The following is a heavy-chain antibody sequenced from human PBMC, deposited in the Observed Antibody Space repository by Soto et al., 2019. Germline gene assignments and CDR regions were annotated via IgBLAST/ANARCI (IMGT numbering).Heavy chain of an antibody. D-gene: IGHD1-7*01. CDR2: ISGDGSST. CDR1: EFTFRSYW. J-gene: IGHJ3*02. Sequence: EVQLVDSGGGLVQPGGSLRLSCAASEFTFRSYWMHWVRQSPGKGLVWVSRISGDGSSTNYADSVKGRFTISRDNAKNTVYLQIDSLRAEDTAVYYCARSLPGTYGAFDIWGQGTMVTVSS. CDR3: ARSLPGTYGAFDI. V-gene: IGHV3-74*01.